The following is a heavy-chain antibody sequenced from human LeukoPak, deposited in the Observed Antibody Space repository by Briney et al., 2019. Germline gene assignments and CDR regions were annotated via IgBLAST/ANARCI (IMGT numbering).Heavy chain of an antibody. V-gene: IGHV4-38-2*01. Sequence: SETLSLTCAVSGSSISSAYYWGWIRQPPGKGLEWIGSIYRSGNTYYNPSLKSPVTISLDTSKNQFSLKLSSVTAADTAVYYCARSFWDLTFDYWGQGTLVTVSS. CDR3: ARSFWDLTFDY. CDR1: GSSISSAYY. J-gene: IGHJ4*02. D-gene: IGHD1-26*01. CDR2: IYRSGNT.